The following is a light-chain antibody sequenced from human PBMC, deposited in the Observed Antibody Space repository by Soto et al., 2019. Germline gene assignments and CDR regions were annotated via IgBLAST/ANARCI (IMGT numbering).Light chain of an antibody. J-gene: IGKJ3*01. V-gene: IGKV4-1*01. CDR3: QQYYNTPLT. Sequence: DIVMTQSSDSLAVSLGGRATINCRSSQSVYYSSNGRNYVAWYQQKPGQPPKLLIYWASTRASGVPDRFSGSGSKTDFTLTISSLQAEDVAVYYCQQYYNTPLTFGPGTKVDIK. CDR1: QSVYYSSNGRNY. CDR2: WAS.